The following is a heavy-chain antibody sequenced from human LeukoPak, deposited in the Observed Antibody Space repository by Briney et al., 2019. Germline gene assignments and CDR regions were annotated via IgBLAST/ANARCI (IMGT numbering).Heavy chain of an antibody. Sequence: GGSLRLSCAASGFTFSSYEMNWVRQAPGKGLEWVSYISSSGSTIYYADSVKGRSTISRDNAKNSLFLQMNSLRAEDTALYYCARFGYGGKVDYWGQGTLVTVSS. J-gene: IGHJ4*02. CDR3: ARFGYGGKVDY. V-gene: IGHV3-48*03. CDR2: ISSSGSTI. D-gene: IGHD4-23*01. CDR1: GFTFSSYE.